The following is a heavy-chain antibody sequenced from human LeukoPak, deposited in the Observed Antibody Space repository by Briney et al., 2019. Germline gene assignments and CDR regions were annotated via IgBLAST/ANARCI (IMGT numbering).Heavy chain of an antibody. D-gene: IGHD2-2*01. CDR3: ALLDGDIVVVPAAGAFDI. CDR2: IIPIFGTA. J-gene: IGHJ3*02. CDR1: GGTFSSYA. V-gene: IGHV1-69*13. Sequence: SVKVSCKASGGTFSSYAISWVRQAPGQGLEWMGGIIPIFGTANYAQKFQGRVTITADESTSTAYMELSSLRSEDTAVYYCALLDGDIVVVPAAGAFDIWGQGTMVTVPS.